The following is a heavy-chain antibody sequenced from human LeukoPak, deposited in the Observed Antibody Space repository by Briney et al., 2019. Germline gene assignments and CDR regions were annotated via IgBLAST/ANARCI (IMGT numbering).Heavy chain of an antibody. Sequence: ASVKVSCKASGYTFSSYGISWVRQAPGQGLEWMGWISGYNGNTNNAQKLQGRITMTTDTSTSTAYMELRSLRSDDTAVYYCAREYNYDSSGDGPDYWGQGTLVTVSS. D-gene: IGHD3-22*01. V-gene: IGHV1-18*01. CDR2: ISGYNGNT. J-gene: IGHJ4*02. CDR1: GYTFSSYG. CDR3: AREYNYDSSGDGPDY.